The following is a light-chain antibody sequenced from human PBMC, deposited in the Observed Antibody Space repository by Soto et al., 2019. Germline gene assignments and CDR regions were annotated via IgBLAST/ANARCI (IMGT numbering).Light chain of an antibody. CDR2: AAT. CDR3: QRSYRSIS. Sequence: DIQMTQSPSSLFASVGDSVTITCRASQSISAYLNWYQQRPGKAPSLLIYAATRLHSGVPSRFSGSGSGTDFTLTISSLQPEDFATYYCQRSYRSISFGQGTRLEMK. V-gene: IGKV1-39*01. J-gene: IGKJ5*01. CDR1: QSISAY.